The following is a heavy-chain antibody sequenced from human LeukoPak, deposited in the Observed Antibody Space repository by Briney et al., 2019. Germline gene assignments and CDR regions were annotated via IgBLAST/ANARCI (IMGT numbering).Heavy chain of an antibody. Sequence: IPSETLSLTCSVSGGSISTSSQYWVWIRQTPGKGLEWIGSLYYAGSTYNNPSLESRVTISIDTSKNQFSLRLTSVTAADTAVYFCARPFYSSGWYGAFDIWGPGTVVTVSS. CDR2: LYYAGST. V-gene: IGHV4-39*01. D-gene: IGHD6-19*01. CDR1: GGSISTSSQY. J-gene: IGHJ3*02. CDR3: ARPFYSSGWYGAFDI.